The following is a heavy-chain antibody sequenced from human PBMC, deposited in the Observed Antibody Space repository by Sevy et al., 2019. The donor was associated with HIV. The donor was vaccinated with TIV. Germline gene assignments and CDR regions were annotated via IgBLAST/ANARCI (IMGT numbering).Heavy chain of an antibody. J-gene: IGHJ4*02. D-gene: IGHD6-13*01. CDR3: VRAVAADGSF. CDR1: GFSLNTYW. CDR2: IKQDGSVT. V-gene: IGHV3-7*01. Sequence: GGSLRLSCAASGFSLNTYWWSWVRQPPGKGLEWVANIKQDGSVTYNVDSVKGRFTISGDNARNFLYLQMNSLRAEDTARYYCVRAVAADGSFWGQGTLVTVSS.